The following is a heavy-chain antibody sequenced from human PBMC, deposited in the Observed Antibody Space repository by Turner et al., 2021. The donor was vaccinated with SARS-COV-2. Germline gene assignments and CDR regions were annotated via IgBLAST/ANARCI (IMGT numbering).Heavy chain of an antibody. CDR3: ARRRGMDV. CDR1: GFTFGSFW. Sequence: EVQLVESGGGLVQPGGSLRLSCAASGFTFGSFWMSWVRQGPGKGLEWVANIKEDGSEKYYVDSVKGRFTISRDNAKNSVYLQMNSLRAEDTAVYYCARRRGMDVWGQGTTVTVSS. V-gene: IGHV3-7*01. J-gene: IGHJ6*02. CDR2: IKEDGSEK.